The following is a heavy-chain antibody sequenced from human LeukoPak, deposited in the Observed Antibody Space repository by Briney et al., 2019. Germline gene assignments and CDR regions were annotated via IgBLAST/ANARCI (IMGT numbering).Heavy chain of an antibody. V-gene: IGHV4-34*01. CDR3: ASFGRRGY. CDR2: INHSGGT. Sequence: PSETLSLTCAVYGGSFSGHYWSWIRQPPGKGLEWIGEINHSGGTNYNPSLKSRVTISVDTSKNQFSLKLSSVTAADTAVYYCASFGRRGYWGQGTLVTVSS. D-gene: IGHD3-10*01. CDR1: GGSFSGHY. J-gene: IGHJ4*02.